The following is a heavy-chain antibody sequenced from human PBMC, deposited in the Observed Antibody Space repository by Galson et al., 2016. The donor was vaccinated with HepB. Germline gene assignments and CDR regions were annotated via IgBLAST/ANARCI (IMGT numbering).Heavy chain of an antibody. D-gene: IGHD6-13*01. CDR3: AREDSMVAAAGRDAFDI. V-gene: IGHV1-69*13. CDR1: GGSFNNYG. Sequence: SVKVSCKAIGGSFNNYGISWVRQAPGQGLEWVGGISPIFGTVNYAQKFQGRVTVTADESTSTAYIELGRLTFDDTAMYYCAREDSMVAAAGRDAFDIWGQGTIVTVSS. CDR2: ISPIFGTV. J-gene: IGHJ3*02.